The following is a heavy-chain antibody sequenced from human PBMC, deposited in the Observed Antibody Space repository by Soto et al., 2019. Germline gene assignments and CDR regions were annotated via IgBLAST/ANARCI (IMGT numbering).Heavy chain of an antibody. CDR2: MNPNSGNT. V-gene: IGHV1-8*01. D-gene: IGHD2-2*01. CDR3: ARGREDIVEVPADSPFDY. Sequence: QGQLVQSGAEVKKPGASVKVSCKASGYTFTSYDINWVRQATGQGLEWMGWMNPNSGNTGYAQKFQGRVTMTRNTSLSTTYMELSSLRSEHPAVYYCARGREDIVEVPADSPFDYWGQGTLVTVSS. J-gene: IGHJ4*02. CDR1: GYTFTSYD.